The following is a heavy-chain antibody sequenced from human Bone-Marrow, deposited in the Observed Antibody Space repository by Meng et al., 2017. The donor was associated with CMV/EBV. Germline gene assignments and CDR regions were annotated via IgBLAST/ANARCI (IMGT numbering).Heavy chain of an antibody. CDR1: VSSGSYY. V-gene: IGHV4-61*01. CDR3: ARVHSTPRYYYGSGVDP. J-gene: IGHJ5*02. CDR2: IYYSGST. D-gene: IGHD3-10*01. Sequence: VSSGSYYWSWIRQPPGKGLEWIGYIYYSGSTNYNPSLKSRVTISVDTSKNQFSLKLSSVTAADTAVYYCARVHSTPRYYYGSGVDPWGQGTLVTVSS.